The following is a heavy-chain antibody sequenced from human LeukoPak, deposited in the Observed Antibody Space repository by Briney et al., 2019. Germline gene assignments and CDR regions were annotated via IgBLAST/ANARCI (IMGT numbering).Heavy chain of an antibody. V-gene: IGHV3-9*01. CDR2: RNSDSL. CDR3: AKDLGNYYDTNAADY. D-gene: IGHD3-22*01. CDR1: GFTFDDYA. J-gene: IGHJ4*02. Sequence: GGSLRLSCAASGFTFDDYAMHWVRQVPGKGLEWVSGRNSDSLNYADSVRGRFTISRDNAKNSLYLQMNSLRAEDTALYYCAKDLGNYYDTNAADYWGQGTLVTVSS.